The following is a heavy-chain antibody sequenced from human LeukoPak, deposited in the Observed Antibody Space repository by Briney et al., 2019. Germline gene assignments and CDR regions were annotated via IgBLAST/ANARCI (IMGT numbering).Heavy chain of an antibody. CDR2: IKQDGSEK. D-gene: IGHD3-10*01. CDR1: GFTFSSYW. J-gene: IGHJ6*02. Sequence: HPGGSLRLSCAASGFTFSSYWMSWVRQAPGKGLEWVANIKQDGSEKYYVDSVKGRFTISRDNAKNSLYLQMNSLGAEDTAAYYCARTAAAYYGSGSYLPGRYGMDVWGQGTTVTVSS. V-gene: IGHV3-7*01. CDR3: ARTAAAYYGSGSYLPGRYGMDV.